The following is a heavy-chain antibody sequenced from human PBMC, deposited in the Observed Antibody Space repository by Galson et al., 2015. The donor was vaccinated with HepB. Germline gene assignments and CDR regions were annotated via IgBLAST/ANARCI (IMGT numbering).Heavy chain of an antibody. D-gene: IGHD6-19*01. CDR3: ARDRPEPIAVAGTGYYYYYYGMDV. J-gene: IGHJ6*02. Sequence: ETLSLTCTVSGGSISSYYWSWIRQPPGKGLEWIGYIYYSGSTNYNLSLKSRVTISVDTSKNQFSLKLSSVTAADTAVYYCARDRPEPIAVAGTGYYYYYYGMDVWGQGTTVTVSS. CDR2: IYYSGST. V-gene: IGHV4-59*01. CDR1: GGSISSYY.